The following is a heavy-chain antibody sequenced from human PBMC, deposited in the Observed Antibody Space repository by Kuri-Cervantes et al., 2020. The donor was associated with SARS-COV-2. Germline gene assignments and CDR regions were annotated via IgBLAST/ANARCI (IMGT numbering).Heavy chain of an antibody. CDR3: ARHQDSGSYYGAFDI. J-gene: IGHJ3*02. D-gene: IGHD1-26*01. V-gene: IGHV4-34*01. CDR1: GGSFSGYY. CDR2: VNHSGST. Sequence: SETLSLTCAVYGGSFSGYYWNWICQPPGKGMEWIGVVNHSGSTNYNPSLKSRVTISVDTYKNQFSLKLSSVTAADTTVYYCARHQDSGSYYGAFDIWGQGTMVTVSS.